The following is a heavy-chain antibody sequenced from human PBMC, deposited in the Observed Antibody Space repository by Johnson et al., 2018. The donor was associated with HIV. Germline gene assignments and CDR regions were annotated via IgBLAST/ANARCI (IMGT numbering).Heavy chain of an antibody. CDR2: IRYGGST. CDR3: ARRRRYGDYFADAFDI. D-gene: IGHD4-17*01. Sequence: VQLVESGGGLIQPGASLRLSCAASGFTFSSYGMHWVRQAPGKGLEWVAFIRYGGSTGYADSVKRRFTISRDNAKNSLYLQMNSLRAEDTALYYCARRRRYGDYFADAFDIWGQGTMVTVSS. CDR1: GFTFSSYG. V-gene: IGHV3-30*02. J-gene: IGHJ3*02.